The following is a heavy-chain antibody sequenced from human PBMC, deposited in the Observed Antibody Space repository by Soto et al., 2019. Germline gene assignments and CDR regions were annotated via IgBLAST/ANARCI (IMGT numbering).Heavy chain of an antibody. D-gene: IGHD3-16*01. CDR3: ARDKITGRFDY. CDR2: INHSGST. Sequence: WTWIRQPPGTGLEWIGEINHSGSTNYNPSLKSRVTISVDTSKNQFSLKLTSVTAADTAVYYCARDKITGRFDYWGQGTQVTVSS. J-gene: IGHJ4*02. V-gene: IGHV4-34*01.